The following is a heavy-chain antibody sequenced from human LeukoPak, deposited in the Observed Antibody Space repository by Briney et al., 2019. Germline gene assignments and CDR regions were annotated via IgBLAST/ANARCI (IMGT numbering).Heavy chain of an antibody. Sequence: GRSLRLSCAASGFTFSSYAMHWVRQAPGKGLEWVAVISYDGSNKYYADSVKGRFTISRDNSKNTLYLQMNSLRAEDTAVYYCAREFDALNDWGQGTLVTVSS. V-gene: IGHV3-30*04. J-gene: IGHJ4*02. CDR3: AREFDALND. D-gene: IGHD3-9*01. CDR1: GFTFSSYA. CDR2: ISYDGSNK.